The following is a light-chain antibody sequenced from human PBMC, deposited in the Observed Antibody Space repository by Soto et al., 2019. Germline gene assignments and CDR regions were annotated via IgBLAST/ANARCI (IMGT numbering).Light chain of an antibody. CDR1: QIVASNY. J-gene: IGKJ2*01. CDR2: SAS. V-gene: IGKV3-20*01. Sequence: EIVLTQSPGTLSLSPGERATLSCRASQIVASNYLAWYQQKPGQAPRLLIYSASNRATGIPDRFSGSGSGTDFTLTISILAPEDFAVYYCHQYGSSPYTFGQGTKLDSK. CDR3: HQYGSSPYT.